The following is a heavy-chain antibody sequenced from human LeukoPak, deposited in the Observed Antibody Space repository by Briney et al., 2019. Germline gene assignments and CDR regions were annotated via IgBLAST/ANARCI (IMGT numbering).Heavy chain of an antibody. CDR2: IWYDGSNK. CDR3: AKVLWFGYPYAFDI. D-gene: IGHD3-10*01. J-gene: IGHJ3*02. V-gene: IGHV3-33*06. Sequence: PGGSLRLSCAASGFTFSSYGMHWVRQAPGKGLEWVAVIWYDGSNKYYADSVKGRFTISRDNSKNTLYLQMNSLRAEDTAVYYCAKVLWFGYPYAFDIWGQGTMVTVSS. CDR1: GFTFSSYG.